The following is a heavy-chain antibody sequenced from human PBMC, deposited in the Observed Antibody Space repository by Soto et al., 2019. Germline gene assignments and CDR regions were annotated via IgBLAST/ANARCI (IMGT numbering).Heavy chain of an antibody. CDR2: IIPIFGTA. J-gene: IGHJ6*02. Sequence: GASVKVSCKASGGTFSSYAISWVRQAPGQGLEWMGGIIPIFGTANYAQKFQGRVTITADESTSTAYMELSSLRSEDTAVYYCARDQTPVLLWFGELLSDEGMDVWGQGTTVTVSS. CDR1: GGTFSSYA. V-gene: IGHV1-69*13. D-gene: IGHD3-10*01. CDR3: ARDQTPVLLWFGELLSDEGMDV.